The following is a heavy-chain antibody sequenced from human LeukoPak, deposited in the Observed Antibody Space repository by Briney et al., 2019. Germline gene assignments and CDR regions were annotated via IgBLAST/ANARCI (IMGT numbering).Heavy chain of an antibody. CDR2: IWYDGSNK. D-gene: IGHD5-18*01. J-gene: IGHJ4*02. CDR1: GFTFSSYG. V-gene: IGHV3-33*06. CDR3: AKEGGYSYAEGYFDY. Sequence: GGSLRLSCAASGFTFSSYGMHWVRQAPGKGLEWAAVIWYDGSNKYYADSVKGRFTISRDNSKNTVYLQMNSLRAEDMAVYYCAKEGGYSYAEGYFDYWGQGTLVTVSS.